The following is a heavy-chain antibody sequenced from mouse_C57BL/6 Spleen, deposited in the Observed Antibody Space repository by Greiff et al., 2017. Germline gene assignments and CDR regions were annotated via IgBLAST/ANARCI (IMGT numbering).Heavy chain of an antibody. CDR3: ASGAQATYAMDY. J-gene: IGHJ4*01. CDR2: FHPYNDDT. Sequence: VQLQQSGAELVKPGASVKMSCTASGYTFTTYPIEWMRQNHGKSLEWIGNFHPYNDDTTYNEKFEGKATLTVAKSSSTVYLELSRLTSDDSAVYDCASGAQATYAMDYWGQGTSVTVSS. D-gene: IGHD3-2*02. CDR1: GYTFTTYP. V-gene: IGHV1-47*01.